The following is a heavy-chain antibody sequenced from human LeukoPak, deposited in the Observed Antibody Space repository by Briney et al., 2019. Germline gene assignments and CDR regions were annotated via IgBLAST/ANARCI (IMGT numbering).Heavy chain of an antibody. V-gene: IGHV3-48*02. D-gene: IGHD6-19*01. J-gene: IGHJ4*02. CDR1: GFSFSSYT. CDR2: ITGSGRTI. Sequence: GGSLRLSCAASGFSFSSYTMNWVRQAPGKGLEWVSYITGSGRTIYYADSVKGRFTISRDNAKNSLYLQMNSLRDEDTAVYYYAAIYSSGSGYWGQGTLVTVSS. CDR3: AAIYSSGSGY.